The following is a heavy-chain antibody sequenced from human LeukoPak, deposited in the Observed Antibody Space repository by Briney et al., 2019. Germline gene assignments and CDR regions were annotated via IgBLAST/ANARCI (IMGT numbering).Heavy chain of an antibody. CDR2: IHPEDSYS. J-gene: IGHJ6*03. Sequence: GESLKISCKASGYVFIRHWIGWVRQAPGKGLEWMGVIHPEDSYSRYNAAFQGQATLSVDESTSTAYLQLSSLKASDTAIYYCARQNHYYYYMDVWGRGTTVTVSS. V-gene: IGHV5-51*01. CDR3: ARQNHYYYYMDV. CDR1: GYVFIRHW.